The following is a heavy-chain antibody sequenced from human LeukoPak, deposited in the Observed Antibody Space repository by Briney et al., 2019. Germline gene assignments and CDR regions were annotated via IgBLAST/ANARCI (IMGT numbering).Heavy chain of an antibody. D-gene: IGHD6-13*01. Sequence: GGSLRLSCAASGFTVSSSDMSWVRQAPGKGLEWGSFIYVGGSTYYADSVNGRFTLSRDNSKNTLYLQMNSLRAEDTAVYYCARGIPAAGHAFDIWGQGTMVTVSS. J-gene: IGHJ3*02. V-gene: IGHV3-53*01. CDR2: IYVGGST. CDR1: GFTVSSSD. CDR3: ARGIPAAGHAFDI.